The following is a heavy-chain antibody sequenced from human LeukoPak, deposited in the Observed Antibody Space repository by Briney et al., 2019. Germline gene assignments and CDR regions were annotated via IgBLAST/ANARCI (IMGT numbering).Heavy chain of an antibody. D-gene: IGHD4/OR15-4a*01. CDR3: AKIPHPNYYFDY. CDR2: ISGSVGNT. V-gene: IGHV3-23*01. Sequence: GGSLRLSCAVSGFTFSSFAMGWVRQAPGKGLEWVSAISGSVGNTYYADFVKGRFTISRDNSKNMLYLQMNSLRAEDTAVFYCAKIPHPNYYFDYWGQGTLVTVSS. CDR1: GFTFSSFA. J-gene: IGHJ4*02.